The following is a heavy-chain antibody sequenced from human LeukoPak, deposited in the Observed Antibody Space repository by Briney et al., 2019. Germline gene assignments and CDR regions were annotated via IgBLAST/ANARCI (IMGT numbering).Heavy chain of an antibody. Sequence: SETLSLTCTVSGGSISTYYWNWIRQPPGKGLEWIGYVYYSGRTNYNPSLKSRVTISIDTSNNQFSLKVSSVTAADTAVYYCARGGNSWYADYWGQGTLVTVSS. V-gene: IGHV4-59*01. D-gene: IGHD6-13*01. CDR3: ARGGNSWYADY. CDR1: GGSISTYY. CDR2: VYYSGRT. J-gene: IGHJ4*02.